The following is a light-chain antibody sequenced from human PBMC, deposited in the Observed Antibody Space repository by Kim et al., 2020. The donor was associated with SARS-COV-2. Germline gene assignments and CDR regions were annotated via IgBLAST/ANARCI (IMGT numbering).Light chain of an antibody. CDR3: LQHNTYPIT. Sequence: ASVGDRGTITCRERQDIRNDLGWYQQSPGRAPKRLIYGASSVQSGVPSRFSGSGSGTEFTLTISSLQPEDFATYFCLQHNTYPITFGQGTRLEIK. CDR1: QDIRND. CDR2: GAS. V-gene: IGKV1-17*01. J-gene: IGKJ5*01.